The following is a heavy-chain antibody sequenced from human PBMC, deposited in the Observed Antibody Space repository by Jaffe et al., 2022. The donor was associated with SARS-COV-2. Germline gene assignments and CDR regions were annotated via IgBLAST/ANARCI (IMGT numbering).Heavy chain of an antibody. J-gene: IGHJ4*02. Sequence: EVQLVESGGGLVQPGGSLRLSCVASGFTFSTYAMSWVRQAPGKGLEWVSSISGDGAKTYYADSVKGRFTISRDNSKNTLYLQMNSLRAEDTAVYYCAKFGVPAAMGSYFDCWGQGTLVTVSS. CDR3: AKFGVPAAMGSYFDC. V-gene: IGHV3-23*04. CDR2: ISGDGAKT. D-gene: IGHD2-2*01. CDR1: GFTFSTYA.